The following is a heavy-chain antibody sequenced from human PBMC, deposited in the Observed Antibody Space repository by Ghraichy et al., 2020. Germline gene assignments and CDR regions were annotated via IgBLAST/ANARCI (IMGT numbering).Heavy chain of an antibody. CDR1: GGSFSGYY. D-gene: IGHD2-15*01. CDR2: INHSGST. CDR3: ARGQCGGSCWSWGYYYYYGMDV. Sequence: SETLSLTCAVYGGSFSGYYWSWIRQPPGKGLEWIGEINHSGSTNYNPSLKSRVTISVDTSKNQFSLKLSSVTAADTAVYYCARGQCGGSCWSWGYYYYYGMDVWGQGTTVTVSS. V-gene: IGHV4-34*01. J-gene: IGHJ6*02.